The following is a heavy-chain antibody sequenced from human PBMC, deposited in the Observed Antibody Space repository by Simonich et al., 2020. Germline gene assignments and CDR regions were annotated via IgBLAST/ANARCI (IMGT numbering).Heavy chain of an antibody. J-gene: IGHJ6*03. CDR1: GFTVSSYW. CDR3: ARDGLGTAYYYYMDV. Sequence: EVQLVESGGGLVQPGGSLRLSCAASGFTVSSYWMSLVRQAPGKGLEWVANLKQDGREKYYVDSVKGRFTISRDNAKNSLYLQMNSLRAEDTAVYYCARDGLGTAYYYYMDVWGKGTTVTVSS. CDR2: LKQDGREK. D-gene: IGHD7-27*01. V-gene: IGHV3-7*01.